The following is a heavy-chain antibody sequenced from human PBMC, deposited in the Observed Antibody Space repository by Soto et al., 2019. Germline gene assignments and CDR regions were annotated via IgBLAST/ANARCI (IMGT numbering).Heavy chain of an antibody. D-gene: IGHD2-2*01. V-gene: IGHV3-74*01. CDR3: AREGDVVVVPAAISWLRLPKLPIDY. CDR2: INSDGSST. J-gene: IGHJ4*02. Sequence: PGGSLRLSCAASGFTFSSYWMHWVRQAPGKGLVWVSRINSDGSSTSYADSVKGRFTISRDNAKNTLYLQMNSLRAEDTAVYYCAREGDVVVVPAAISWLRLPKLPIDYWGQGTLVTVSS. CDR1: GFTFSSYW.